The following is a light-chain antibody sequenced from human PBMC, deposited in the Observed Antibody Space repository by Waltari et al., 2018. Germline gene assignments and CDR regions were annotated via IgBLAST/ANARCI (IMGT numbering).Light chain of an antibody. V-gene: IGLV1-40*01. CDR3: QSYDTSLRVV. CDR1: GSTIGAGSD. Sequence: QSVLTQPPSVSGAPGPRVPISCTWLGSTIGAGSDVHWSQQLPRAAPKLLIYGRTSRPLGVPDRFFGSTSGTSASLAITGLQAEDEADYYCQSYDTSLRVVFGGGTKLTVL. J-gene: IGLJ3*02. CDR2: GRT.